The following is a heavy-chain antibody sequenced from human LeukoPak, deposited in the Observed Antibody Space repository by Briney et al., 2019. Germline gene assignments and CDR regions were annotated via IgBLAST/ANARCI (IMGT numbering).Heavy chain of an antibody. CDR2: IMPLFGTA. CDR3: ARDVHGDYGSGWFDP. J-gene: IGHJ5*02. D-gene: IGHD4-17*01. CDR1: GGTFNNSA. Sequence: ASAKVSCKTSGGTFNNSAISWVRQAPGLGLEWLGGIMPLFGTAGYAQKFQGRVTTTKDESTRTVYLELTSLTSDDTAVYYCARDVHGDYGSGWFDPWGQGTLVSVSS. V-gene: IGHV1-69*05.